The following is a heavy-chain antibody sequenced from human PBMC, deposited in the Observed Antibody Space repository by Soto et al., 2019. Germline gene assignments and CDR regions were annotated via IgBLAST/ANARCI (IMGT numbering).Heavy chain of an antibody. CDR3: ARELLFYDSSGYSWDDAFDI. CDR1: GGSRSSSAYS. D-gene: IGHD3-22*01. J-gene: IGHJ3*02. V-gene: IGHV4-30-2*01. CDR2: IYQSGST. Sequence: TLSLTCTVSGGSRSSSAYSWSWILQTPGKALEWIGFIYQSGSTYYNPSLKSRVTLSLDRPKNQISLKLTSVTAADTAVYFCARELLFYDSSGYSWDDAFDIWGQGTMVTVSS.